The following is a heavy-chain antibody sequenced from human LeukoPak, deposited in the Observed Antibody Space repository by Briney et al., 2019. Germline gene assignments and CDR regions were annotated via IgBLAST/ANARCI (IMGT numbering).Heavy chain of an antibody. CDR1: GFTFNRNA. V-gene: IGHV3-23*01. CDR3: VRRGDASSGWGDHDY. J-gene: IGHJ4*02. Sequence: GGSLRLSCAASGFTFNRNAISWVRQAPGKGLEWVSTIRGSGDKTFYADSVKGQFTISRDNSKNMLQLQMSSLTGEDTALYYCVRRGDASSGWGDHDYWGQGALVTVSS. D-gene: IGHD6-19*01. CDR2: IRGSGDKT.